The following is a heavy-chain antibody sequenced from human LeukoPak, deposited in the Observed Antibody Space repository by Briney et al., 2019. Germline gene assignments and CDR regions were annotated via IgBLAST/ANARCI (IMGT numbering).Heavy chain of an antibody. D-gene: IGHD3-16*01. V-gene: IGHV1-46*01. CDR3: ARGSSMISIDY. Sequence: GASVKVSCKASGYTLTSYYLHWVRQAPGQGLEWMGIINPTSGSTTYAQNFQGRVTMTRDTSTSTVHMELSGLTSEDTAVYYCARGSSMISIDYWGQGTLVTVSS. CDR1: GYTLTSYY. J-gene: IGHJ4*02. CDR2: INPTSGST.